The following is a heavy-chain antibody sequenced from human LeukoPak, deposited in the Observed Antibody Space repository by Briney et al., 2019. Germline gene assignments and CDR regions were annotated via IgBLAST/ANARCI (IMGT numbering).Heavy chain of an antibody. CDR1: GGSISSYY. CDR3: ARGGSSETSFDY. V-gene: IGHV4-30-4*08. D-gene: IGHD3-10*01. J-gene: IGHJ4*02. Sequence: PSETLSLTCTVSGGSISSYYWSWIRQPPGKGLEWIGYIYYSGSTYYNPSLKSRVTISVDTSKDQFSLKLSSVTAADTAVYYCARGGSSETSFDYWGQGTLVTVSS. CDR2: IYYSGST.